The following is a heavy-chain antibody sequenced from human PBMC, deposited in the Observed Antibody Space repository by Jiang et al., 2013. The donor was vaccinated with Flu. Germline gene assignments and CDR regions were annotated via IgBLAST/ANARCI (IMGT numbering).Heavy chain of an antibody. V-gene: IGHV1-18*01. CDR3: ARDPPDDYGGNAWGAFDI. D-gene: IGHD4-23*01. Sequence: GAEVKKPGASVKVSCKASGYTFTSYGISWVRQAPGQGLEWMGWISAYNGNTNYAQKLQGRVTMTTDTSTSTAYMELRSLRSDDTAVYYCARDPPDDYGGNAWGAFDIWGQGTMVTVSS. J-gene: IGHJ3*02. CDR2: ISAYNGNT. CDR1: GYTFTSYG.